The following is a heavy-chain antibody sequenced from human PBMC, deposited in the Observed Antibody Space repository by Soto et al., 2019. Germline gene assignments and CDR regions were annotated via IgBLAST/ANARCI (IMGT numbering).Heavy chain of an antibody. J-gene: IGHJ4*02. Sequence: SETLSLTCAVYGGSFSGYYWSWIRQPPGKGLEWIGEINHSGSTNYNPSLKSRVTISVDTSKNQFSLKLSSVTAADTAVYYCARALRERLTDMLCFLLQLWTDIDFRGQGTLVTGSS. CDR1: GGSFSGYY. CDR3: ARALRERLTDMLCFLLQLWTDIDF. V-gene: IGHV4-34*01. CDR2: INHSGST. D-gene: IGHD5-18*01.